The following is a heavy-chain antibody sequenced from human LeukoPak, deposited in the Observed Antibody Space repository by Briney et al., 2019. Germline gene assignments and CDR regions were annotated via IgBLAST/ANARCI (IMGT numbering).Heavy chain of an antibody. CDR1: GFAFSHHY. CDR3: ARDLNYNFDY. D-gene: IGHD5-24*01. CDR2: IDIDGNT. Sequence: GGSLRLSCVASGFAFSHHYMHWVRQAPGKGLVWVSRIDIDGNTNYADSVKGRFTISRDNTKDTVYLQMNSLRAEDTAVYYCARDLNYNFDYWGQGALVTVSS. J-gene: IGHJ4*02. V-gene: IGHV3-74*01.